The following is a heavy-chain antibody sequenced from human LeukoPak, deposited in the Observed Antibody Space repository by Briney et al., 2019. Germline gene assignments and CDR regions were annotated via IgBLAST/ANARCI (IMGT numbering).Heavy chain of an antibody. CDR2: ISYDGSNK. V-gene: IGHV3-30*18. CDR3: AKDSGSGSYSTFDY. Sequence: GGSLRLSCAASGFTFSSYGMHWVRQAPGKGLEWVAVISYDGSNKYYADSVKGRFTISRDNSKNTLYLQTNSLRAEDTAVYYCAKDSGSGSYSTFDYWGQGTLVTVSS. D-gene: IGHD3-10*01. J-gene: IGHJ4*02. CDR1: GFTFSSYG.